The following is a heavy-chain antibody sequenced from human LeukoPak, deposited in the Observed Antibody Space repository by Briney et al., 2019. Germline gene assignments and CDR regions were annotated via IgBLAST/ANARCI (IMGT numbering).Heavy chain of an antibody. CDR3: ARELYYFDTGSFDY. Sequence: PGGSLRLSCAASGFTLSDYYMTWIRQAPGKGLEWVSYISGSGTTVFYADSVKGRFTISRDNAKNSLYLQMNSLRLEDTALYYCARELYYFDTGSFDYWGQGTLVTVSS. J-gene: IGHJ4*02. CDR1: GFTLSDYY. CDR2: ISGSGTTV. D-gene: IGHD3-22*01. V-gene: IGHV3-11*04.